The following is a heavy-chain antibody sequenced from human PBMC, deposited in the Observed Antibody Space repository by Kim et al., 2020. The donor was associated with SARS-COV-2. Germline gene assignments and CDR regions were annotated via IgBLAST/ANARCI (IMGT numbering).Heavy chain of an antibody. CDR3: ARTRLKQQLGTYNWFDP. Sequence: ASVKVSCKASGYIFTNYGISWVRQAPGQGLEWMGWISAYNGNTNYAQKLQGRVTMTTDTSTTTAYMELRSLRSDDTAVYYCARTRLKQQLGTYNWFDPWGQGTLVTVSS. D-gene: IGHD6-13*01. J-gene: IGHJ5*02. CDR1: GYIFTNYG. CDR2: ISAYNGNT. V-gene: IGHV1-18*01.